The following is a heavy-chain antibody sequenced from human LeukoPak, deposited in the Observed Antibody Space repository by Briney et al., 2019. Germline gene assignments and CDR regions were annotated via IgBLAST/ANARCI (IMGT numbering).Heavy chain of an antibody. J-gene: IGHJ5*02. CDR2: IKQDGSEK. V-gene: IGHV3-7*01. CDR1: GFTFSSYW. Sequence: GGSLRLSCAASGFTFSSYWMSWVRQAPGKGLEWVANIKQDGSEKYYVDSVKGRFTIPRDNAKNSLYLQMNSLRAEDTAVYYCAREIVVVVAATFWFDPWGQGTLVTVSS. D-gene: IGHD2-15*01. CDR3: AREIVVVVAATFWFDP.